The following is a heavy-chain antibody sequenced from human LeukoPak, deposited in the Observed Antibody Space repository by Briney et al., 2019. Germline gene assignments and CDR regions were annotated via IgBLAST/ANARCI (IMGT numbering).Heavy chain of an antibody. J-gene: IGHJ3*01. V-gene: IGHV4-59*08. CDR3: ARQGSGGRSFDV. D-gene: IGHD1-26*01. Sequence: PSETLSLPCTVSGGSISTYYWSWIRQPPGKGLEWIGYMYNSGSTNYNPSLKSRVTISIDTSKNQVSLRLSSVTAADTAVYYCARQGSGGRSFDVWGQGTMVTVSS. CDR2: MYNSGST. CDR1: GGSISTYY.